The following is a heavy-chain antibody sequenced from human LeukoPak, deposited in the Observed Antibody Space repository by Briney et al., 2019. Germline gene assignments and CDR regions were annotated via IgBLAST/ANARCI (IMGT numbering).Heavy chain of an antibody. J-gene: IGHJ4*02. CDR3: VSGDYGNY. CDR2: VNSDGSST. CDR1: GFTFSSYN. Sequence: GGSLRLSCAPSGFTFSSYNLNWVRQAPGKGLVWVSRVNSDGSSTNYADSVEGRFTVSRDNAKNTLFLQMNSLRVEDTALYYCVSGDYGNYWGQGTLVTVSS. D-gene: IGHD4-17*01. V-gene: IGHV3-74*01.